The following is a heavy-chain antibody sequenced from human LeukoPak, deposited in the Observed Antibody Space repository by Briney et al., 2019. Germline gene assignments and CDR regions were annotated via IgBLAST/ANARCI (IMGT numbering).Heavy chain of an antibody. CDR3: ARAQRLRFPFDY. J-gene: IGHJ4*02. D-gene: IGHD5-12*01. CDR2: ISAYNGNT. Sequence: ASVKVSCKASGYTFTRYGISWVRQAPGQGLEWMGWISAYNGNTNYAQKLQGRVTMTTDTSTSTAYMELRSLRSDDTAVYYCARAQRLRFPFDYWGQGTLVTVSS. V-gene: IGHV1-18*01. CDR1: GYTFTRYG.